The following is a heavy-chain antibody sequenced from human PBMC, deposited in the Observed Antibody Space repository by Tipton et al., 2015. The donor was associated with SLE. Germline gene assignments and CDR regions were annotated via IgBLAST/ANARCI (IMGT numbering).Heavy chain of an antibody. V-gene: IGHV3-7*01. CDR2: IKQEGSEK. Sequence: QLVQSGGGLVQPGGSLRLSCAASGFTFSSYWMTWVRQAPGRGLEWVANIKQEGSEKYYVDSVKGRFTISRDNAKNSLYLQMNSLRAEDTGVYYCAKRRITMVQGVFFDHMDVWGQGTTVTVSS. CDR1: GFTFSSYW. J-gene: IGHJ6*02. CDR3: AKRRITMVQGVFFDHMDV. D-gene: IGHD3-10*01.